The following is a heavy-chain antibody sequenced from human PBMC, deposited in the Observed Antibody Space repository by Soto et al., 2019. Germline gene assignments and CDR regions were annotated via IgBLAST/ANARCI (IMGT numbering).Heavy chain of an antibody. CDR3: ARGLSGSGSSFFDY. D-gene: IGHD6-19*01. Sequence: PPLTLTCIISGKKVCCSSATWKWMRPSPSRGLEWLGRTYYRSKWYSEYAGSVQSRITMNPDTSQNQFSLRLNSVTPDDTAMYYCARGLSGSGSSFFDYWGQGTLVTVSS. V-gene: IGHV6-1*01. CDR2: TYYRSKWYS. CDR1: GKKVCCSSAT. J-gene: IGHJ4*02.